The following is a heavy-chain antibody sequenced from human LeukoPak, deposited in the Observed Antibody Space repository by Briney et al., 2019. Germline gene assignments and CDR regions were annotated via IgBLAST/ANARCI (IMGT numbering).Heavy chain of an antibody. D-gene: IGHD3-3*01. CDR2: ISGSGGST. J-gene: IGHJ5*02. Sequence: GGSLRLSCAASGFTFSSYAMSWVRQAPGKGLEWVSAISGSGGSTYYADSVKGRFTISRDNSKNTLYLQMNSLRAEDTAVYYCAKGPRNYDFWSGSWFDPWGQGTLVTVSS. V-gene: IGHV3-23*01. CDR3: AKGPRNYDFWSGSWFDP. CDR1: GFTFSSYA.